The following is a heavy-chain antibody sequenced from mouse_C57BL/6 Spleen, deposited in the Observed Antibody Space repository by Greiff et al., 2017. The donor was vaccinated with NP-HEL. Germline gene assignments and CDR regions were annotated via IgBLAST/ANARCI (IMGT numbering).Heavy chain of an antibody. Sequence: VQLQESGPGLVQPSQSLSITCTVSGFSLTSYGVHWVRQSPGKGLEWLGVIWRGGSTDYNAAFMSRLSITKDNSKSQVFFKMNSLQADDTAIYYCAKNYGSSLRYFDYWGQGTTLTVSS. D-gene: IGHD1-1*01. CDR3: AKNYGSSLRYFDY. CDR2: IWRGGST. J-gene: IGHJ2*01. V-gene: IGHV2-5*01. CDR1: GFSLTSYG.